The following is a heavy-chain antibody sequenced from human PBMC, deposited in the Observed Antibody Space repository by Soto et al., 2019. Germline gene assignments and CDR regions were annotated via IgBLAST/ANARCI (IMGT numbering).Heavy chain of an antibody. Sequence: QVQLVQSGAEVKKPGSSVKVSCKTSGGTFSSYAISWVRQAPGQGLEWMGGIIPIFATADSAQNFQGRVRSTADESTSTAYMELSSLGSEDTAVYYCASSGYCSGGSCSYPQNYYYGMDVWGQGTTVTVSS. CDR2: IIPIFATA. D-gene: IGHD2-15*01. J-gene: IGHJ6*02. V-gene: IGHV1-69*12. CDR1: GGTFSSYA. CDR3: ASSGYCSGGSCSYPQNYYYGMDV.